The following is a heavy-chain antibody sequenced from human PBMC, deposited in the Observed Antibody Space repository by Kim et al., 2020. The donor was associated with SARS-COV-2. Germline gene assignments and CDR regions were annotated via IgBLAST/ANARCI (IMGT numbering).Heavy chain of an antibody. CDR1: GGTFSSYA. V-gene: IGHV1-69*13. CDR3: ARSGADDAGYAFDI. J-gene: IGHJ3*02. Sequence: SVKVSCKASGGTFSSYAISWVRQAPGQGLEWMGGIIPIFGTANYAQKFQGRVTITADESTSTAYMELSSLRSEDTAVYYCARSGADDAGYAFDIWGQGTMVTVSS. CDR2: IIPIFGTA.